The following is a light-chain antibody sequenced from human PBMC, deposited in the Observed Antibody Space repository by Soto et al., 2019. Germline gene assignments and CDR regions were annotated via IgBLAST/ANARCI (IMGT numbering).Light chain of an antibody. J-gene: IGKJ4*01. CDR2: ATS. Sequence: DIQMTQSPSSLSASVGDRVTITCRASQAITNYLDWYQQKPGKVPELLIYATSTLNSGVPSRFNGGRSGTNFTLTISSLQPGDVADYFCQSYNSAPLTFGGGTRVEIK. V-gene: IGKV1-27*01. CDR1: QAITNY. CDR3: QSYNSAPLT.